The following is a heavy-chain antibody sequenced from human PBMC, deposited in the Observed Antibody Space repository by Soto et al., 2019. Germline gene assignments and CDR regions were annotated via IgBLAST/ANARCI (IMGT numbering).Heavy chain of an antibody. Sequence: VGSLRLSCGASGFTFRNSWMHWVRQAPGKGLLWVSRIKTDGSSTTYADSVKGRFTISRDNAKNTLYLQMNSLRAEDTAVYYCARDQVDKSGYYFLDYWGHGTLVTVSS. J-gene: IGHJ4*01. CDR1: GFTFRNSW. D-gene: IGHD3-3*01. CDR3: ARDQVDKSGYYFLDY. CDR2: IKTDGSST. V-gene: IGHV3-74*01.